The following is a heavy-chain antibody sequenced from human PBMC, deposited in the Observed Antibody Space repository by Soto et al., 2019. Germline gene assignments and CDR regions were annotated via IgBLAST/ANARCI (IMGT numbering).Heavy chain of an antibody. Sequence: GGSLRLSCAASGFTFSSYGMHWVRQAPGKGLEWVAVISYDGSNKYYADSVKGRFTISRDNSKNTLYLQMNSLRAEDTAVYYCAKAPYYDILTGYYGGVDYWGQGTLVTVS. D-gene: IGHD3-9*01. V-gene: IGHV3-30*18. J-gene: IGHJ4*02. CDR1: GFTFSSYG. CDR3: AKAPYYDILTGYYGGVDY. CDR2: ISYDGSNK.